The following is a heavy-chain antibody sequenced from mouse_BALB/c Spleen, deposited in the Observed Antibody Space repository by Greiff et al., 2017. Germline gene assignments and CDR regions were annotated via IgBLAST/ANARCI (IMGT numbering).Heavy chain of an antibody. CDR2: IYPSDSYT. J-gene: IGHJ1*01. V-gene: IGHV1-69*02. CDR3: TRSYDGYYDWYFDV. CDR1: GYTFTSYW. D-gene: IGHD2-3*01. Sequence: VQLHQPGAELVRPGASVKLSCKASGYTFTSYWINWVKQRPGQGLEWIGNIYPSDSYTNYNQKFKDKATLTVDKSSSTAYMQLSSPTSEDSAVYYCTRSYDGYYDWYFDVWGAGTTVTVSS.